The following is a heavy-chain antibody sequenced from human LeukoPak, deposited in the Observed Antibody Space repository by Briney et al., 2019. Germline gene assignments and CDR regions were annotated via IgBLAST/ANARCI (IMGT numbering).Heavy chain of an antibody. CDR1: GYTFIGYY. D-gene: IGHD2-2*01. CDR2: INPNSGGT. J-gene: IGHJ3*02. V-gene: IGHV1-2*06. CDR3: ARADCSSTSCLNAFDI. Sequence: ASVRVSCKASGYTFIGYYMHWVRQAPGQGLEWVGRINPNSGGTNYAQKFQGRVTMTRDTSISTAYMELSRLRSEDTAVYYCARADCSSTSCLNAFDIWGQGTMVTVSS.